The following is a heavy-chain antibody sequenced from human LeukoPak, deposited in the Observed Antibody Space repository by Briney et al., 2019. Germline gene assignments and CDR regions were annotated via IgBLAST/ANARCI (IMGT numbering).Heavy chain of an antibody. CDR2: ISSSSTYI. Sequence: NPGGSLRRSCAASEFTFNNYGMSWVRQAPGKVLEWVSSISSSSTYIVYADSVKGRFTSSRDDAKDSLYLQMNSLRAEDTAVYSCARVRVGATYGGAFDIWGQGTMVTVSS. D-gene: IGHD1-26*01. J-gene: IGHJ3*02. CDR1: EFTFNNYG. V-gene: IGHV3-21*01. CDR3: ARVRVGATYGGAFDI.